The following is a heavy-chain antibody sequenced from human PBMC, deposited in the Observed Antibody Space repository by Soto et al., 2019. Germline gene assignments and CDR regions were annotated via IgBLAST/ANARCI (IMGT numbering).Heavy chain of an antibody. J-gene: IGHJ4*02. CDR3: ARDRGFGEPSDS. Sequence: QVQLVESGGGVVQPGRSLRLSCVASGFTFRTYGMHWVRQAPGKGLEWVALIWYDGDNKWYADSVKGRFTISRDNSNNTLHLQMNSLRAEDTAVYYCARDRGFGEPSDSWGQGTLVSVSS. CDR2: IWYDGDNK. V-gene: IGHV3-33*01. CDR1: GFTFRTYG. D-gene: IGHD3-10*01.